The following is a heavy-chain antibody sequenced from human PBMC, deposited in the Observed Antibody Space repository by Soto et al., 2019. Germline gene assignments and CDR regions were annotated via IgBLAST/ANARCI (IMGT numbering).Heavy chain of an antibody. CDR1: GFTFSSYA. V-gene: IGHV3-30-3*01. CDR3: ARVREYSYGFYYYGMDV. Sequence: QVQLVESGGGMVQPGRSLRLSCAASGFTFSSYAMHWVRQAPGKGLEWVAVISYDGSNKYYADSVKGRFTISRDNSKNTLYLQMNSLRAEDTAVYYCARVREYSYGFYYYGMDVWGQGTTVTVSS. D-gene: IGHD5-18*01. J-gene: IGHJ6*02. CDR2: ISYDGSNK.